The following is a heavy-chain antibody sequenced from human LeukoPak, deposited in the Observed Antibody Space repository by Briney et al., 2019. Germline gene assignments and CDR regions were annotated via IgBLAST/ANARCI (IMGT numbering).Heavy chain of an antibody. CDR2: IYYSGST. CDR1: GGSISSYY. J-gene: IGHJ4*02. V-gene: IGHV4-59*08. CDR3: ARHRRWLQRYYFDY. D-gene: IGHD5-24*01. Sequence: SETLSLTCTVSGGSISSYYWSWIRQPPAKGLEWIGYIYYSGSTNYNPSLKSRVTISVDTSKNQFSLKLSSVTAADTAVYYCARHRRWLQRYYFDYWGQGTLVTVSS.